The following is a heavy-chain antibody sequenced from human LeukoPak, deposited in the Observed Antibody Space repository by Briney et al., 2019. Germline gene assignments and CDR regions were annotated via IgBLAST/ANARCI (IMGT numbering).Heavy chain of an antibody. CDR3: ASPITFGGVIDPYYFDY. V-gene: IGHV4-59*05. J-gene: IGHJ4*02. CDR1: GFTFSSYSMN. Sequence: PGGSLRLSCAASGFTFSSYSMNWVRQAPGKGLEWIGSIYYSGSTYYNPSLKSRVTISVDTSKNQFSLKLSSVTAADTAVYYCASPITFGGVIDPYYFDYWGQGTLVTVSS. CDR2: IYYSGST. D-gene: IGHD3-16*02.